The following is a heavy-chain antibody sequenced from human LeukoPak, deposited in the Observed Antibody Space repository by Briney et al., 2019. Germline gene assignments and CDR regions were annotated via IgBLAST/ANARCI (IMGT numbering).Heavy chain of an antibody. CDR3: GRASNSPFDY. CDR1: GFTFSSYE. V-gene: IGHV3-48*03. Sequence: PGGSLRLSCAASGFTFSSYEMSWVRQAPGKGLEWVSHIYTDSNIYQADSVKGRFTISRDNAKNTLYPQMNSLRAEDTAVYYCGRASNSPFDYWGQGTLVTVSS. D-gene: IGHD2-21*01. CDR2: IYTDSNI. J-gene: IGHJ4*02.